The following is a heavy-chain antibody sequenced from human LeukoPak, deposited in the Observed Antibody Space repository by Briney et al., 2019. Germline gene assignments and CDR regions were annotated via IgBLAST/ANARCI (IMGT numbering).Heavy chain of an antibody. D-gene: IGHD6-6*01. CDR3: VKDQAQVYGYFDS. CDR2: INWNGGST. CDR1: GFTFDDYG. J-gene: IGHJ4*02. V-gene: IGHV3-20*04. Sequence: GGSLRLSCSASGFTFDDYGMSWVRQAPGKGLEWVSGINWNGGSTGYADSVKGRFTISRDNSRNSLYVQMNSLRTEDTAVYYCVKDQAQVYGYFDSWGLGTLVTVSS.